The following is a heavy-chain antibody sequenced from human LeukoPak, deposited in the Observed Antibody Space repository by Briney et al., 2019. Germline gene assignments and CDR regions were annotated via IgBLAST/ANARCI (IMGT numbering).Heavy chain of an antibody. CDR2: VVGTGDR. D-gene: IGHD2-8*01. V-gene: IGHV3-23*01. Sequence: SGGSLRLSCAPSVFTFSNDAMSWVRHAPGKGLEWVSSVVGTGDRSHADSVTGRFTISRINSKNRLCLQRGTVRAADPAVYYCAKDAVLITAGRFDPSGQGTLGT. CDR3: AKDAVLITAGRFDP. CDR1: VFTFSNDA. J-gene: IGHJ5*02.